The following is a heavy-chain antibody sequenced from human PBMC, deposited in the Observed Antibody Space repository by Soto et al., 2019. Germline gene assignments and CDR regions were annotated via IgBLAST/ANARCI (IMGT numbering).Heavy chain of an antibody. CDR3: VKVPTVDLYYYGMDV. D-gene: IGHD2-2*01. V-gene: IGHV3-64D*06. Sequence: GGSLRLSCSASGFTFNSYAMHWVRQAPGKGLEYVSAISNNWVSTYYADSVKGRFSISRDNSKNTLYLQMSSLRAEDTAVYYCVKVPTVDLYYYGMDVWGQGTTVTVSS. CDR2: ISNNWVST. CDR1: GFTFNSYA. J-gene: IGHJ6*02.